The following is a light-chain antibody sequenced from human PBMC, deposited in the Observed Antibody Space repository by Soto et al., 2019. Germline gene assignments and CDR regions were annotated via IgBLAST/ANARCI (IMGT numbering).Light chain of an antibody. CDR1: QSIGIW. Sequence: IKMTQSPSTLSASVGDRVAITCRASQSIGIWLAWYQKKPGKAPRFLIYKASTLQTGVPSRFSGSGYGTEFTLTISSLQPDDFATYYCQQYNDYSWTFGQGTKVEIK. V-gene: IGKV1-5*03. CDR2: KAS. CDR3: QQYNDYSWT. J-gene: IGKJ1*01.